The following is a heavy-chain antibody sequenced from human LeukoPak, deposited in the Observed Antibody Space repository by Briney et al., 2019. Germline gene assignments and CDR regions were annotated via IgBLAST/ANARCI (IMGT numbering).Heavy chain of an antibody. CDR1: GFTFSSYG. Sequence: GGSLRLSCAASGFTFSSYGMHWVRQAPGKGPDWVAVISNDGSKKYYADSVKGRFTISRDNSKNTLSLQVSSLRTEDTAVYYCAKDRYSYAFEYSDSWGQGTLVTVSS. J-gene: IGHJ4*02. V-gene: IGHV3-30*18. CDR2: ISNDGSKK. CDR3: AKDRYSYAFEYSDS. D-gene: IGHD5-18*01.